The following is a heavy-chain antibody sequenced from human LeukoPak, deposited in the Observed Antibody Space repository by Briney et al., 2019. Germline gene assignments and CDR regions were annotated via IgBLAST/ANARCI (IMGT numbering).Heavy chain of an antibody. CDR3: LVTTRSRGFDY. V-gene: IGHV3-7*01. CDR2: IRQDGSVQ. CDR1: GFTFSSYW. Sequence: GGSLRLSCAASGFTFSSYWTSWVRQAPGKGLEWVANIRQDGSVQNYVDSVKGRFIISRDNPKNSVYLQMSSLRAEDTAVYYCLVTTRSRGFDYWGQGTLVTVSS. J-gene: IGHJ4*02. D-gene: IGHD1/OR15-1a*01.